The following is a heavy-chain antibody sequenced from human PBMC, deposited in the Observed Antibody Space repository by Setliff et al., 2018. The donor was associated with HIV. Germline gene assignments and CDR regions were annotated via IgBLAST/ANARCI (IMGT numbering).Heavy chain of an antibody. V-gene: IGHV3-23*01. CDR2: VGCWGTCT. Sequence: GFLRLSCAGSGFTVNSGAMNWVRQAPGKGLEWVSTVGCWGTCTYFADSVKGRFTIPADTSKNTLYLQMTRLSAEDPAVYYGARDLDPYFAMAVWGQGTTVTVSS. CDR3: ARDLDPYFAMAV. CDR1: GFTVNSGA. J-gene: IGHJ6*02.